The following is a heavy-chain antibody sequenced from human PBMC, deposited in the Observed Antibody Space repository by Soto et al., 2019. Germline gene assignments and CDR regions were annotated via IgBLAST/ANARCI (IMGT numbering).Heavy chain of an antibody. V-gene: IGHV1-69*13. CDR2: IIPIFGTA. CDR3: ARDIRYCSGGSCYGPGAFDI. J-gene: IGHJ3*02. Sequence: SVKVSCKASGGTFSSYAISWVRQAPGQGLEWMGGIIPIFGTANYAQKFQGRVTITADESTSTAYMELSSLRSEDTAVYYCARDIRYCSGGSCYGPGAFDIWGQGTMVTVSS. CDR1: GGTFSSYA. D-gene: IGHD2-15*01.